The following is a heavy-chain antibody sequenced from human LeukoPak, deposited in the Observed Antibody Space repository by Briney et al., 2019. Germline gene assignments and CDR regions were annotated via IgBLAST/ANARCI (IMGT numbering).Heavy chain of an antibody. CDR3: ARERTYYYDSSGYYGVYYFDY. Sequence: ASVKVSCKASGYTFTSYGISWVRQAPGQGLEWMGRISAYNGNTNYAQKLQGRVTMTTDTSTSTAYMELRSLRSDDTAVYYCARERTYYYDSSGYYGVYYFDYWGQGTLVTVSS. CDR2: ISAYNGNT. V-gene: IGHV1-18*01. CDR1: GYTFTSYG. D-gene: IGHD3-22*01. J-gene: IGHJ4*02.